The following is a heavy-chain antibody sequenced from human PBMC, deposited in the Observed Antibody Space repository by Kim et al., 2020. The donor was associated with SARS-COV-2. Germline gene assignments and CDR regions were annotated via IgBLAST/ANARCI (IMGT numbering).Heavy chain of an antibody. J-gene: IGHJ6*02. Sequence: GGSLRLSCAASGFTFSSYWVSWVRQAPGKGLEWVANIKQDGSEKYYVDSVKGRFTISRDNAKNSLYLQMNSLRAEDTAVYYCARGADYGSGSYQQYYYGMDVWGQGTTVTVSS. CDR2: IKQDGSEK. D-gene: IGHD3-10*01. CDR1: GFTFSSYW. V-gene: IGHV3-7*01. CDR3: ARGADYGSGSYQQYYYGMDV.